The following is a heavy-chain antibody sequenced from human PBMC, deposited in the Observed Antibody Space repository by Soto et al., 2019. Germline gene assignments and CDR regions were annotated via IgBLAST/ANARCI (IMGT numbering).Heavy chain of an antibody. D-gene: IGHD4-17*01. CDR1: GGSISSSNW. J-gene: IGHJ4*02. CDR2: VDHSGST. CDR3: ATGALAVTTG. V-gene: IGHV4-4*02. Sequence: QVQLQESGPGLVKPSGTLSLPCAVSGGSISSSNWWRWARQPPGKGLGWIGEVDHSGSTNCNPSLKRRVTISVDKYKSQVALKLTSLPAADTDVYYCATGALAVTTGWGQGTLVRVS.